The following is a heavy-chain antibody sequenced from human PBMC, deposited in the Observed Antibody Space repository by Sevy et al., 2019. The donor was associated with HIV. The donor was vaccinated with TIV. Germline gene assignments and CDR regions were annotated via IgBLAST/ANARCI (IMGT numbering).Heavy chain of an antibody. J-gene: IGHJ4*02. Sequence: GESLKISCAASGFTFSSYAMSWVRQAPGKGLEWVSAISGSGGSTYYADSVKGRFTISRDNSKNTLYLQMNSLRAEDTAVYYCAKDVGPTYYDYIWGSYCQPGFDYWGQGTLVTVSS. D-gene: IGHD3-16*01. V-gene: IGHV3-23*01. CDR3: AKDVGPTYYDYIWGSYCQPGFDY. CDR1: GFTFSSYA. CDR2: ISGSGGST.